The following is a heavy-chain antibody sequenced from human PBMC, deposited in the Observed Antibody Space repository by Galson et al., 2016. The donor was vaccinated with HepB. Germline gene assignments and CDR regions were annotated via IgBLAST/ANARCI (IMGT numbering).Heavy chain of an antibody. CDR3: ARAVEYYTFWSRLYGMDV. CDR1: GDSVSSSRAA. V-gene: IGHV6-1*01. D-gene: IGHD3-3*01. Sequence: CAISGDSVSSSRAAWNWIRQSPSRGLEWLGRTYYRLKWNNDYAVSVKSRIIINPDTSKNQFSLQLKSVTPEDTAVHYCARAVEYYTFWSRLYGMDVWGQGTTVIVSS. CDR2: TYYRLKWNN. J-gene: IGHJ6*02.